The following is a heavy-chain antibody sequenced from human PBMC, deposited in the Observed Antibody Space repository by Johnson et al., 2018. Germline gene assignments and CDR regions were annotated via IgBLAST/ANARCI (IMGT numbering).Heavy chain of an antibody. Sequence: VQLVESGGGLVKPGGSXRLSCAASGFTFSNYWMHWVRQAPGKGLVWVSHINSDGTTIYADSVKGRFTISRDNAKNTLDLQMNSLRAEDTAVYYCAKQWLAYYYGMDVWGQGTTVTVSS. CDR2: INSDGTT. D-gene: IGHD6-19*01. J-gene: IGHJ6*02. CDR1: GFTFSNYW. V-gene: IGHV3-74*02. CDR3: AKQWLAYYYGMDV.